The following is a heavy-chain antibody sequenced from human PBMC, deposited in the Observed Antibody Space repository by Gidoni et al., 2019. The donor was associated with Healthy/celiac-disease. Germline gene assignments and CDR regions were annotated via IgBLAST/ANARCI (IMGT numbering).Heavy chain of an antibody. J-gene: IGHJ4*02. Sequence: GSYYWSWIRQPAGKGLEWIGRIYTSGSTNYNPSLKSRVTISVDTSKNQFSLKLSSVTAADTAVYYCARDEQDWGQGTLVTVSS. V-gene: IGHV4-61*02. CDR2: IYTSGST. CDR3: ARDEQD. CDR1: GSYY.